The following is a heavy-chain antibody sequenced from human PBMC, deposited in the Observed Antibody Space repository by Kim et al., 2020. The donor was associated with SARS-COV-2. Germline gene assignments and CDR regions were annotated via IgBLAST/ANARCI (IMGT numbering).Heavy chain of an antibody. V-gene: IGHV1-69*13. CDR3: ARDIAAAEGNWFDP. CDR1: GGTFSSYA. J-gene: IGHJ5*02. D-gene: IGHD6-13*01. CDR2: IIPIFGTA. Sequence: SVKVSCKASGGTFSSYAISWVRQAPGQGLEWMGGIIPIFGTANYAQKFQGRVTITADESTSTAYMELSSLRSEDTAVYYCARDIAAAEGNWFDPWGQGTLVNVSS.